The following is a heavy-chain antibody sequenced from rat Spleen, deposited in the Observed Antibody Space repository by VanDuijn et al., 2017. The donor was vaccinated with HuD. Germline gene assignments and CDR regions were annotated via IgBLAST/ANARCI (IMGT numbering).Heavy chain of an antibody. CDR3: TRGEQLGGDY. CDR2: TSSGGGGI. D-gene: IGHD1-10*01. CDR1: GFSLISNS. J-gene: IGHJ2*01. Sequence: EVQLVESGGGLVQPSQTLSLTCTVSGFSLISNSVHWVRQPPKKGLEWVASTSSGGGGIYYLDSVKGRFSISRDNAKSTLYLQMDSLRSEDTATYYCTRGEQLGGDYWGQGVMVTVSS. V-gene: IGHV5-20*01.